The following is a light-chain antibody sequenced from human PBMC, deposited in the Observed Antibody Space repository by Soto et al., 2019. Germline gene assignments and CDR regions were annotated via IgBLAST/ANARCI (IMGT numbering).Light chain of an antibody. J-gene: IGKJ1*01. Sequence: DIRMTQSPSSLSVSVGDGVTITCRASETINNYLNWYQQKPGRAPELLIHAASTLQSGVPSRFSGSGSGTDFTLTISSLQPEDFATYSCQQSYTTPWTFGLGTKVDIK. CDR2: AAS. CDR1: ETINNY. V-gene: IGKV1-39*01. CDR3: QQSYTTPWT.